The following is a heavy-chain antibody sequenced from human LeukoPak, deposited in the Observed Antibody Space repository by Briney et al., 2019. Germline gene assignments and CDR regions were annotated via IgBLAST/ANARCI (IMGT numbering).Heavy chain of an antibody. CDR1: GFTFSNYQ. J-gene: IGHJ4*02. CDR2: ISSSGTTI. V-gene: IGHV3-48*03. Sequence: GGSLRLSCVASGFTFSNYQMNWVRQAPGRGLEWVSYISSSGTTIYYAASVRGRFTISRDNAKNSLFLQMHRLRVEDTAVYYCARDVLGGQGTLVTVSS. CDR3: ARDVL.